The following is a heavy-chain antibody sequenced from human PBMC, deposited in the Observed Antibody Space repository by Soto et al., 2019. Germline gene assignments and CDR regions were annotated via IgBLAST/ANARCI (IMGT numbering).Heavy chain of an antibody. Sequence: SLKVSCKASGGTFSSYTISWVRQAPGQGLEWMGRIIPILGIANYAQKFQGRVTITADKSTSTAYMELSSLRSEDTAVYYCATTPVDTAKYYFDYWGQGTLVTVSS. D-gene: IGHD5-18*01. CDR2: IIPILGIA. V-gene: IGHV1-69*02. CDR3: ATTPVDTAKYYFDY. CDR1: GGTFSSYT. J-gene: IGHJ4*02.